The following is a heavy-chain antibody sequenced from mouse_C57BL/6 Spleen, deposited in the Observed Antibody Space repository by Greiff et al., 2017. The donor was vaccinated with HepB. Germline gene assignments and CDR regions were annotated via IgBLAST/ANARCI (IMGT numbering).Heavy chain of an antibody. D-gene: IGHD1-1*01. Sequence: EVKLQESGGGLVKPGGSLKLSCAASGFTFSDYGMHWVRQAPEKGLEWVAYISSGSSTIYYADTVKGRFTISRDNAKNTLFLQMTSLRSEDTAMYYCARQSSYGGAMDYWGQGTSVTVSS. J-gene: IGHJ4*01. CDR3: ARQSSYGGAMDY. CDR1: GFTFSDYG. V-gene: IGHV5-17*01. CDR2: ISSGSSTI.